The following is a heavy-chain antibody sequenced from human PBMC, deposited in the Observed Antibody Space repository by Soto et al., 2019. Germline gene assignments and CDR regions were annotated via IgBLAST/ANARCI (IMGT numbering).Heavy chain of an antibody. CDR1: GGSISTRDYF. V-gene: IGHV4-31*03. Sequence: QVQLQESGPGLVKPSQTLSLTCTVSGGSISTRDYFWGWVRQHPGKGLEWIGYIFYSGSTYYNPSLQSRLTISVDTSKNQFSLRLASVTAADTAVYYCARDSTMTSTWRGLVVWGQGTTVTVSS. J-gene: IGHJ6*02. D-gene: IGHD5-12*01. CDR2: IFYSGST. CDR3: ARDSTMTSTWRGLVV.